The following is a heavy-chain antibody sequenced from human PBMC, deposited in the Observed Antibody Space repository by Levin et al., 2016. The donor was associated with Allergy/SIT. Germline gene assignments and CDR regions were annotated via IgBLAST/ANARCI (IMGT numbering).Heavy chain of an antibody. Sequence: SETLSLTCTVSGGSINGYYWSWIRQPPGRGLEWIGHIFSSGATDYNPSLKSRLTISVDTSKNQFSLKLSSVTAADTAVYYCARGKKSEYTYGYPWFGPWGQGTLVTVSS. CDR2: IFSSGAT. D-gene: IGHD5-18*01. CDR1: GGSINGYY. V-gene: IGHV4-59*12. CDR3: ARGKKSEYTYGYPWFGP. J-gene: IGHJ5*02.